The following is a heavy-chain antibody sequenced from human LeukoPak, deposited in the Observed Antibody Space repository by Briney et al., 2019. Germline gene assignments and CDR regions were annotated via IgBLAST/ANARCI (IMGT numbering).Heavy chain of an antibody. CDR2: IKQDGSEK. V-gene: IGHV3-7*01. J-gene: IGHJ5*02. Sequence: GGSLRLSCAASGFTFSSYWMSWVRQAPGKGLEWVANIKQDGSEKYYVDSVKGRFTISRGNAKKTLYLQMSSLRAEDTAVYYCARDLEDCSGGSCYSWFDPWGQGTLVTVSS. CDR3: ARDLEDCSGGSCYSWFDP. D-gene: IGHD2-15*01. CDR1: GFTFSSYW.